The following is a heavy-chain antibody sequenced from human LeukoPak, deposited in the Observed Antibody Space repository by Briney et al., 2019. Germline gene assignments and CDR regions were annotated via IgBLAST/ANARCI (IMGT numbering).Heavy chain of an antibody. CDR1: GDSITSGSYY. Sequence: SSETLSLTCTVSGDSITSGSYYWSWIRQPAGKGLEWIGRIFISGGTNYNPSLRSRVTMSLDTSKNQFSLKLYSVTAADTAVYYCASYVDTAMVFDYWGQGTLVTVSS. J-gene: IGHJ4*02. D-gene: IGHD5-18*01. CDR3: ASYVDTAMVFDY. V-gene: IGHV4-61*02. CDR2: IFISGGT.